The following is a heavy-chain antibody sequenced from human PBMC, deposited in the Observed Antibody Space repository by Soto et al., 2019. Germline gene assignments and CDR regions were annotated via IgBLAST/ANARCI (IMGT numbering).Heavy chain of an antibody. V-gene: IGHV4-59*01. J-gene: IGHJ4*02. CDR2: IYYSGST. D-gene: IGHD5-12*01. Sequence: SETLSLTCTVSGGSISSYYWSWIRQPPGKGLEWIGYIYYSGSTNYNPSLKSRVTISVDTSKNQFSLKLSSVTAADTAVYYCARLTVATYSFDYGGQGTLVTVSS. CDR1: GGSISSYY. CDR3: ARLTVATYSFDY.